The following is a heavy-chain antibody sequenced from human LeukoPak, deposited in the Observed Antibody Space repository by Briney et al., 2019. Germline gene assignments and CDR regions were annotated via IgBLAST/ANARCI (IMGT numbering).Heavy chain of an antibody. D-gene: IGHD3-22*01. Sequence: GGSLRLSCAASGFTFSRYWMHWVRQVPGKGLEWVSSISSSSSYIYYADSVKGRFTISRDNAKNSLYLQMNSLRAEDTAVYYCARGDSDMDVWGKGTTVTVSS. CDR1: GFTFSRYW. J-gene: IGHJ6*03. CDR2: ISSSSSYI. V-gene: IGHV3-21*01. CDR3: ARGDSDMDV.